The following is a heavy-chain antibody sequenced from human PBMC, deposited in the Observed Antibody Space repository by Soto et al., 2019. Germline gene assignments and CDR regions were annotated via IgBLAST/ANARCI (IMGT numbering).Heavy chain of an antibody. J-gene: IGHJ4*02. D-gene: IGHD4-17*01. CDR1: GFTFSSYS. CDR3: ARDLTPPDDYGDYGREYYFDY. CDR2: ISSSSSYI. V-gene: IGHV3-21*01. Sequence: GGSLRLSCAASGFTFSSYSMNWVRQAPGKGLEWVSSISSSSSYIYYADSVKGRFTISRDNAKNSLYLQMNSLRAEDTAVYYCARDLTPPDDYGDYGREYYFDYWGQGTLVTVSS.